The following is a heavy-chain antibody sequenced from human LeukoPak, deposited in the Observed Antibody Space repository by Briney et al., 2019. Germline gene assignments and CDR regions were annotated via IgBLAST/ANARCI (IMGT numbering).Heavy chain of an antibody. CDR3: ARDLDYYGSGSYFLDF. CDR2: INPNSGGT. Sequence: VASVKVSCKASGYTFTGYYMHWVRQAPGQGLEWTGWINPNSGGTNYAQKFQGRVTMTRDTSISTAYMELSRLRSDDTAVYYCARDLDYYGSGSYFLDFWGQGTLVTVSS. CDR1: GYTFTGYY. D-gene: IGHD3-10*01. V-gene: IGHV1-2*02. J-gene: IGHJ4*02.